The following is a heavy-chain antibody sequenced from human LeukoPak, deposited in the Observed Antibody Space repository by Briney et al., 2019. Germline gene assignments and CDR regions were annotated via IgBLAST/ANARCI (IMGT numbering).Heavy chain of an antibody. V-gene: IGHV1-18*01. J-gene: IGHJ1*01. Sequence: ASVKVSCKASGGTFSSYAISWVRQAPGQGLEWMGWINAYNGNTNYAQKLQGRVTMTTDTSTSTAYMELRSLRSDDTAVYYCARGTLGHYGDPGHFQHWGQGTLVTVSS. D-gene: IGHD4-17*01. CDR1: GGTFSSYA. CDR3: ARGTLGHYGDPGHFQH. CDR2: INAYNGNT.